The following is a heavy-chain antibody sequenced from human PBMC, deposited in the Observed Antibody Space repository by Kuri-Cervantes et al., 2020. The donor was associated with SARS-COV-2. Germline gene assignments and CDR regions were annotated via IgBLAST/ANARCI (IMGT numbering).Heavy chain of an antibody. CDR2: IYYSGST. D-gene: IGHD3-10*01. Sequence: GSLRLSCAVSGYSISSGYYWGWIRQPPGKGLEWIGSIYYSGSTYYNPSLKSRVTISVDTSKNQFSLKLSSVTAADTAVYYCARLEPTMVRIAGDGGGFDYWGQGTLVTVSS. J-gene: IGHJ4*02. CDR3: ARLEPTMVRIAGDGGGFDY. V-gene: IGHV4-38-2*01. CDR1: GYSISSGYY.